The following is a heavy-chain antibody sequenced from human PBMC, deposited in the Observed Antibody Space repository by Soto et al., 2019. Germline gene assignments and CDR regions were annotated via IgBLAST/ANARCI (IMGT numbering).Heavy chain of an antibody. J-gene: IGHJ4*02. V-gene: IGHV1-2*02. CDR2: INPNSGGT. D-gene: IGHD3-9*01. Sequence: RASVKVSCKASGYTFTGYYMHWVRQAPGQGLQWMGWINPNSGGTNYAQKFQGRVTMTRDTSISTAYMELSRLRSDDTAVYYCARDRDSDILTGYYVDYWGQGPLVTVSS. CDR1: GYTFTGYY. CDR3: ARDRDSDILTGYYVDY.